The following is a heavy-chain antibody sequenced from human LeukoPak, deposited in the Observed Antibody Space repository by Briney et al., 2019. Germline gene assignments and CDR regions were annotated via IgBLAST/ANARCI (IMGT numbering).Heavy chain of an antibody. CDR1: GGSISSSSYY. V-gene: IGHV4-39*07. J-gene: IGHJ4*02. CDR2: IYYSGST. CDR3: ARFTVVNYYDY. Sequence: PSETLSLTCTVSGGSISSSSYYWGWIRQPPGKGLEWIGSIYYSGSTYYNPSLKSRVTISVDTSKNQFSLKLSSVTAADTAVYYCARFTVVNYYDYWGQGTLVTVSS. D-gene: IGHD4-23*01.